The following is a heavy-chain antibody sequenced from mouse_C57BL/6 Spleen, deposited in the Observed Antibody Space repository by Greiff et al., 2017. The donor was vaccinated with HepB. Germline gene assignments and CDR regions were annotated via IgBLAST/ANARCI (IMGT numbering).Heavy chain of an antibody. CDR2: IYPGDGDT. J-gene: IGHJ2*01. CDR1: GYAFSSYW. CDR3: ARNWDRDYFDY. D-gene: IGHD4-1*01. Sequence: VKLMESGAELVKPGASVKISCKASGYAFSSYWMNWVKQRPGKGLEWIGQIYPGDGDTNYNGKFKGKATLTADKSSSTAYMQLSSLTSEDSAVYFCARNWDRDYFDYWGQGTTLTVSS. V-gene: IGHV1-80*01.